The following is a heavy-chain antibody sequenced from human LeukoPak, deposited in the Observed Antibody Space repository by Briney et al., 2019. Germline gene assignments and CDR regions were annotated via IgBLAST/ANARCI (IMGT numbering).Heavy chain of an antibody. V-gene: IGHV4-59*01. CDR2: IHSSGST. D-gene: IGHD3-3*01. CDR3: ARTRRSGYDATYFYYYMDV. CDR1: SDSISDDY. Sequence: SETLSLTCTVSSDSISDDYWSWIRQSPGKGLEYIGNIHSSGSTNYNPSLKSRVTISVDTSKNHFSLKLTSLTAADTAVYYCARTRRSGYDATYFYYYMDVWGQGTTVTVSS. J-gene: IGHJ6*03.